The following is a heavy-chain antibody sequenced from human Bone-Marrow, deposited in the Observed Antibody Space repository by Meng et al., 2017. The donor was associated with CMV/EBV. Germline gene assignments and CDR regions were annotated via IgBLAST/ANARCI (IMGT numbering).Heavy chain of an antibody. V-gene: IGHV3-53*05. CDR2: IYPAGST. Sequence: GESLKISCAVSGFSVSSDYMNWVRQAPGKGLEWVSVIYPAGSTYYADSVKGRFTISRDNSKNTLYLQMNSLRVEDTAVYFCAKERSTTRGFYYDMDGWGQGTTVTVSS. CDR1: GFSVSSDY. CDR3: AKERSTTRGFYYDMDG. D-gene: IGHD3-16*01. J-gene: IGHJ6*02.